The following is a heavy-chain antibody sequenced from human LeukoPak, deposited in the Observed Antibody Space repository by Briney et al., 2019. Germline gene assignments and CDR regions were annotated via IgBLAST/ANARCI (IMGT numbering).Heavy chain of an antibody. V-gene: IGHV4-59*01. J-gene: IGHJ6*02. CDR2: IYYSGST. D-gene: IGHD3-10*01. Sequence: SETLSLTCTVSGGSISSYYWSWIRQPPGKGLEWIGYIYYSGSTNYNPSLKSRVTISVDTSKNQFSLKLSSVTAADTAVYYCARVGMVRGVIINYGMYVWGQGTTVTVSS. CDR1: GGSISSYY. CDR3: ARVGMVRGVIINYGMYV.